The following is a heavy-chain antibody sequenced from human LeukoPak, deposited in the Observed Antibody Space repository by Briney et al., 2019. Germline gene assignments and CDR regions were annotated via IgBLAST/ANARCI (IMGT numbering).Heavy chain of an antibody. Sequence: ASVKVSCKASGYTFTGYYMHWVRQAPGQGLEWMGWINPNSGSTNYAQKFQGRVTMTRDTSISTAYMELSRLRSDDTAVYYCAVESNQLLTRDAFDIWGQGTMVTVSS. CDR2: INPNSGST. D-gene: IGHD2-2*01. CDR3: AVESNQLLTRDAFDI. CDR1: GYTFTGYY. V-gene: IGHV1-2*02. J-gene: IGHJ3*02.